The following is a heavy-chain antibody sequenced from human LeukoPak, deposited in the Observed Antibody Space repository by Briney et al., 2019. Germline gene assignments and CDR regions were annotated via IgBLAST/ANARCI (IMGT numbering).Heavy chain of an antibody. J-gene: IGHJ4*02. D-gene: IGHD3-22*01. Sequence: ASVKVSCKASGYTFTTYDITWVRQATGQGLEWMGWMNPNSGDTAYAQKFQGRVAMTRDTSISTAYMELSSLRSEDTAVYYCARGLGDYYDTSDYYYAVPAHGGKGTLVTVSS. CDR2: MNPNSGDT. CDR3: ARGLGDYYDTSDYYYAVPAH. V-gene: IGHV1-8*01. CDR1: GYTFTTYD.